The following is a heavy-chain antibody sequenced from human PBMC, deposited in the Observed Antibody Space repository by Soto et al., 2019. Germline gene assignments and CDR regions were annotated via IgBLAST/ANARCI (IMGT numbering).Heavy chain of an antibody. CDR3: AREGVYDFWSCYLTLVAFDI. Sequence: GASVNVSCKSSGYTFTSCSIHWVRQAPGQRLECMGWLNAGNGNTKYSQKFQGRVTITRDTSASTAYMELSSLRSEDTAVYYCAREGVYDFWSCYLTLVAFDICGQGPMVTFSS. CDR2: LNAGNGNT. CDR1: GYTFTSCS. V-gene: IGHV1-3*01. D-gene: IGHD3-3*01. J-gene: IGHJ3*02.